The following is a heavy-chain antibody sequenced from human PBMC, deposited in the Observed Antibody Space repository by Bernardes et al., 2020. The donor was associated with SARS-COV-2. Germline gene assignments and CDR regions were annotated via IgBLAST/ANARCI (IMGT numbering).Heavy chain of an antibody. J-gene: IGHJ6*02. CDR3: ETEKWLGGVYYYYVMNV. Sequence: GESLCLTCAASGFPFRSYAMHWVRQAPGKGLEWVAVISYDGSNNYYADSVKGRFTISRDNSKNTLYLQMNSLRAEDTAVYYCETEKWLGGVYYYYVMNVWGQGTTVTVSS. CDR1: GFPFRSYA. D-gene: IGHD3-16*01. V-gene: IGHV3-30*14. CDR2: ISYDGSNN.